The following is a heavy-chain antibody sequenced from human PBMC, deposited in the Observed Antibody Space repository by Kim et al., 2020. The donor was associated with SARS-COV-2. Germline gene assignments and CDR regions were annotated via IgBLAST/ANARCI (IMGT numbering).Heavy chain of an antibody. CDR2: ISGSGGST. D-gene: IGHD5-18*01. CDR3: AKDLGYSYGYEGYYYYGMDV. V-gene: IGHV3-23*01. J-gene: IGHJ6*02. CDR1: GFTFSSYA. Sequence: GGSLRLSCAASGFTFSSYAMSWVRQAPGKGLEWVSAISGSGGSTYYADSVKGRFTISRDNSKNTLYLQMNSLRAEDTAVYYCAKDLGYSYGYEGYYYYGMDVWGQGTTVTVSS.